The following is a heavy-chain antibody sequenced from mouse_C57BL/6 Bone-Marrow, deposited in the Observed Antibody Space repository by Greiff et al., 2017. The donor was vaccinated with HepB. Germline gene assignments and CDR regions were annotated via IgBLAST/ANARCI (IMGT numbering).Heavy chain of an antibody. CDR1: GVAFSRYW. Sequence: AASGVAFSRYWMSWVRRAPGKGLEWIGEINPDSSTINYAPSLKDKFIISRDNAKNTLYLQMSKVRSEDTALYYCARGDYDGGWFAYWGQGTLVTVSA. V-gene: IGHV4-1*01. D-gene: IGHD2-4*01. CDR2: INPDSSTI. J-gene: IGHJ3*01. CDR3: ARGDYDGGWFAY.